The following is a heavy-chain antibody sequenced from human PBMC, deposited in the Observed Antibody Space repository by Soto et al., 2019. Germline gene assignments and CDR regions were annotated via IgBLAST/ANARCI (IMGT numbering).Heavy chain of an antibody. CDR1: GFSFTDHY. CDR3: VSPQVAGPLRDRYFDF. J-gene: IGHJ2*01. CDR2: AKTKAHASDK. Sequence: EVQLVESGGGLVQPGGSLRLSCAASGFSFTDHYFDWVRQAPGKGLEGVGRAKTKAHASDKQYAASVKGRFTVSRDDSENSFYLEMNSLKTEDTAVYSCVSPQVAGPLRDRYFDFWGRGTLVTVSS. D-gene: IGHD2-15*01. V-gene: IGHV3-72*01.